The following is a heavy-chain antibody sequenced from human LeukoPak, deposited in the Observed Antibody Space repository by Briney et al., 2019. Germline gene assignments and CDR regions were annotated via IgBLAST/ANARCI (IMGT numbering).Heavy chain of an antibody. CDR2: IIPIFGTA. CDR3: ARELSYYYGSGSYYYFGY. CDR1: GGTFSSYA. Sequence: ASVKVSCKASGGTFSSYAISWVRQAPGQGLEWMGGIIPIFGTANCAQKFQGRVTITADESTSTAYMGLGSLRSEDRAVYYGARELSYYYGSGSYYYFGYWGQGTLVTVSS. J-gene: IGHJ4*02. D-gene: IGHD3-10*01. V-gene: IGHV1-69*01.